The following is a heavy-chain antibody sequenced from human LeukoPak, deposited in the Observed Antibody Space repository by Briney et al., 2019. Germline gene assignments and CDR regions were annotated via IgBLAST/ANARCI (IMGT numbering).Heavy chain of an antibody. J-gene: IGHJ4*02. V-gene: IGHV3-30*03. Sequence: GGSLRLSCAASGFTVSSNYMSWVRQAPGKGLEWVAVISYDGSNKYYADSVRGRFTISRDNSKNTLNLQMNSLRAEDTAVYYCARVGVLSSSWLLYWGQGTLVTVSS. CDR3: ARVGVLSSSWLLY. CDR1: GFTVSSNY. CDR2: ISYDGSNK. D-gene: IGHD6-13*01.